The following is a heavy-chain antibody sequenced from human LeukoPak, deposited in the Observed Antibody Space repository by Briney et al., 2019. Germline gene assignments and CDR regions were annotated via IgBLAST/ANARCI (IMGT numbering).Heavy chain of an antibody. CDR3: AREFPGFLKPYYYYMDV. CDR1: GGSISSYY. Sequence: PSETLSLTCTVSGGSISSYYWSWIRQPPGKGLEWIGYIYYSGSTNYNPSPKSRVTISVDTSKNQFSLKLSSVTAADTAVYYCAREFPGFLKPYYYYMDVWGKGTTVTVSS. J-gene: IGHJ6*03. V-gene: IGHV4-59*01. D-gene: IGHD3-3*01. CDR2: IYYSGST.